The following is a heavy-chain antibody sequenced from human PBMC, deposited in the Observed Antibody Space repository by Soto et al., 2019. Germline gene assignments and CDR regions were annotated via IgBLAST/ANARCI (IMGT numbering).Heavy chain of an antibody. V-gene: IGHV4-31*02. Sequence: WTGLRQHPGKGLEWIGYIFYSGSTFHNPSLKSRVTISVDTSKNQFSLELSSVTAADTAVYYCAREAGSGDYFDYWGQGTLVTVSS. J-gene: IGHJ4*02. CDR3: AREAGSGDYFDY. D-gene: IGHD1-26*01. CDR2: IFYSGST.